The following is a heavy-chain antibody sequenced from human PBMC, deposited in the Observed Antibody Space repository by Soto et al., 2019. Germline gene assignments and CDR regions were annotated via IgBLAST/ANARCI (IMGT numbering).Heavy chain of an antibody. CDR3: ARAITIFGVVTSYYYGMDV. V-gene: IGHV5-10-1*01. CDR2: IDPSDSYT. J-gene: IGHJ6*02. CDR1: GYSFTSYW. D-gene: IGHD3-3*01. Sequence: GASLKISCKGSGYSFTSYWISWVRQMPGKGLEWTGRIDPSDSYTNYSPSFQGHVTISADKSISTAYLQWSSLKASDTAMYYCARAITIFGVVTSYYYGMDVWGQGTTVTVSS.